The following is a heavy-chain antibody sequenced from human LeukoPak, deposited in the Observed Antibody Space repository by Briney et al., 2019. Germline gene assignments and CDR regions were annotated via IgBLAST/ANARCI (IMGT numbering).Heavy chain of an antibody. Sequence: SETLSLTCTVSGGSISSYYWSWIRQPPGKGLEWIGYIYHSGSTNYNPSLKSRVTISVDTSKNHFSLKLSSVTAADTAVYYCAGQYYDFWSGPRTTGWFDPWGQGTLVTVSS. CDR2: IYHSGST. CDR3: AGQYYDFWSGPRTTGWFDP. D-gene: IGHD3-3*01. V-gene: IGHV4-59*08. J-gene: IGHJ5*02. CDR1: GGSISSYY.